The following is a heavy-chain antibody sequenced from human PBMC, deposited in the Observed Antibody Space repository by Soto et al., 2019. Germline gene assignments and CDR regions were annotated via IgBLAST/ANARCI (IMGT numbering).Heavy chain of an antibody. CDR2: SSSSSSYI. J-gene: IGHJ6*02. V-gene: IGHV3-21*01. Sequence: PAGSLIISCAPSGFACPTYTTNRVRQAPGKWLEWVSSSSSSSSYIYYADSVKGRFTISRDNAKNSLYLQMNSLRAEDTAVYYCARETAAQRPGVWGQGTPVSVSS. CDR1: GFACPTYT. CDR3: ARETAAQRPGV. D-gene: IGHD6-25*01.